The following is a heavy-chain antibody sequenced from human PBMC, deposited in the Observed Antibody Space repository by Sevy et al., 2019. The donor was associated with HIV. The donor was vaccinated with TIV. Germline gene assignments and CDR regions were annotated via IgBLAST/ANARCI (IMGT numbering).Heavy chain of an antibody. Sequence: GGSLRLSCAASGFTFSSHGMHWVRQAPGKGLEWVAVIWYDGSNKYYADSVKGRFTISRDNSESTLFLQINSLRAEDTAVYFCARDKDYSNYLPDYWGQGTLVTVSS. CDR2: IWYDGSNK. J-gene: IGHJ4*02. V-gene: IGHV3-33*01. D-gene: IGHD4-4*01. CDR1: GFTFSSHG. CDR3: ARDKDYSNYLPDY.